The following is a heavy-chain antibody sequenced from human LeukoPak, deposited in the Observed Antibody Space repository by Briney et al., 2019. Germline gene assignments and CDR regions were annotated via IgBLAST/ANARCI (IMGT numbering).Heavy chain of an antibody. CDR2: ISYDGSNK. Sequence: GGSLRLSCAASGFTFSSYGMHWVRQAPGKGLEWMAVISYDGSNKYYADSVKGRFTISRDNSKNTLYLQMNSLRAEDTAVYYCAKDQVAVAVYYFDYWGQGTLVTVSS. J-gene: IGHJ4*02. V-gene: IGHV3-30*18. CDR3: AKDQVAVAVYYFDY. CDR1: GFTFSSYG. D-gene: IGHD6-19*01.